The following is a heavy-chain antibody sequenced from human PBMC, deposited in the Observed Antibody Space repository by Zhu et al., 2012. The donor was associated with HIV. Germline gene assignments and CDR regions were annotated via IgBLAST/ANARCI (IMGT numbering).Heavy chain of an antibody. Sequence: QVQLEESGPGLVKPSETLSLTCIVSGGSISSSSYYWGWIRQPPGKGLEWIGSIYYGDKTYYNPALKSRLTMSADTPKNQFSLKLGSVTAADTAIYYCARRPNVLRGPSNGFDIWGQGTMVTVSS. CDR2: IYYGDKT. CDR1: GGSISSSSYY. CDR3: ARRPNVLRGPSNGFDI. V-gene: IGHV4-39*01. D-gene: IGHD3-10*01. J-gene: IGHJ3*02.